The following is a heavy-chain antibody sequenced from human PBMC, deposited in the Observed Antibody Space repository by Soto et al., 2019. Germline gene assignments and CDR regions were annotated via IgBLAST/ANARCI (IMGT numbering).Heavy chain of an antibody. CDR2: IYYSGST. J-gene: IGHJ4*02. CDR3: ALALGPTTGLDY. Sequence: SETLSLTCTVSGVSISGGSYYWSWIRQQPGKGLEWIGYIYYSGSTYYNPSLKSRVTISVDTSGNHFSLELRSVTAADTAVYYCALALGPTTGLDYWGQGTLVTVSS. V-gene: IGHV4-31*03. CDR1: GVSISGGSYY. D-gene: IGHD1-26*01.